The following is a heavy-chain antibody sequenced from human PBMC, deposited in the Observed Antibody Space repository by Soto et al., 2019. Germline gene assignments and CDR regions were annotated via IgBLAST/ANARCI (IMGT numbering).Heavy chain of an antibody. V-gene: IGHV3-74*01. CDR1: GFTFSSYW. CDR2: INSDGSST. Sequence: EVQLVESGGGLVQPGGSLRLSCAASGFTFSSYWMHWVRQAPGKGLVWVSGINSDGSSTSYADSVKGRFTITRDNAKNTLYLQRNSLRAEDTAVYYCVRTSLVVAAATREDYWGQGTLVTVSS. CDR3: VRTSLVVAAATREDY. J-gene: IGHJ4*02. D-gene: IGHD2-15*01.